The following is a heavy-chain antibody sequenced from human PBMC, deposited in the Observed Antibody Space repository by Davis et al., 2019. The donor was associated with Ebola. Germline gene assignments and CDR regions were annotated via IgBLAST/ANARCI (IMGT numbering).Heavy chain of an antibody. J-gene: IGHJ3*01. D-gene: IGHD4-17*01. CDR1: GFTFSSYS. V-gene: IGHV3-21*01. CDR3: ATGAPVPDIHAFYL. CDR2: ISSSSSYI. Sequence: PGGSLRLSCAASGFTFSSYSMNWVRQAPGKGLEWVSSISSSSSYIYYADSVKGRFTISRDNAKNSLYLQMNSLRAEDTAVYYCATGAPVPDIHAFYLWGQGTMVTVSS.